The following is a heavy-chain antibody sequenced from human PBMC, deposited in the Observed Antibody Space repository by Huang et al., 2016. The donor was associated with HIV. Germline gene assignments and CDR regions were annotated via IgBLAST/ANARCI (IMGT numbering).Heavy chain of an antibody. CDR1: GGPFRSYS. CDR2: CMPVFDSP. J-gene: IGHJ4*02. V-gene: IGHV1-69*13. D-gene: IGHD4-4*01. Sequence: QVQLLQSGAEVKKPGSSVKVSCKAAGGPFRSYSIAWVRQAPGQGLEWMAGCMPVFDSPNYAQKLQGRVRVTADESTRTVYMELRDLRPDDTAVYFCARGSLEYSVSSSLDYWGQGTQVTVSS. CDR3: ARGSLEYSVSSSLDY.